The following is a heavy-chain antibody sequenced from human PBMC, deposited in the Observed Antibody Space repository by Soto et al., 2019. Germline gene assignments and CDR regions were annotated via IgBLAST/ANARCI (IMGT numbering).Heavy chain of an antibody. CDR2: ISDTGGDS. D-gene: IGHD1-1*01. CDR1: GFTFINYA. Sequence: GGSLRLSCEASGFTFINYAMSWVRQPPGKGLEWVSSISDTGGDSYYADSMDGRFTVSRDNSKNTLYLQINSLRAEDTAIYYCVRDLYRSATMPCLDHWGQGALVTVSS. CDR3: VRDLYRSATMPCLDH. V-gene: IGHV3-23*01. J-gene: IGHJ4*02.